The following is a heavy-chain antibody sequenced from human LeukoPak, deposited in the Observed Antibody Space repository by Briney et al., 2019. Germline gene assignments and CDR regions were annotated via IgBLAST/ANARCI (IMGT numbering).Heavy chain of an antibody. J-gene: IGHJ4*02. D-gene: IGHD3-10*01. CDR1: GYTLTELS. CDR3: ATEITMVRGVIITTDYFDY. CDR2: FDPEDGET. Sequence: ASVTVSCKVSGYTLTELSMHWVRQAPGKGLEWMGGFDPEDGETIYAQKFQGRVTMTEDTSTDTAYMELSSLRSEDTAVYYCATEITMVRGVIITTDYFDYWGQGTLVTVSS. V-gene: IGHV1-24*01.